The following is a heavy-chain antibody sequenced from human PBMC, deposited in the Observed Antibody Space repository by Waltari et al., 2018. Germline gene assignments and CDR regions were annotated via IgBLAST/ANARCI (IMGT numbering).Heavy chain of an antibody. V-gene: IGHV3-21*01. J-gene: IGHJ5*02. Sequence: EVQLLESGGGLVQPGGSLRLSCAASGFTFSSYSMNWVRQAPGKGLEWVSSISSGSTYIYYADSVKGRFTISRDDAKNSLFLQMNSLRDEDTAVYYCGRDWSGWDTWGQGTLVTVSS. CDR3: GRDWSGWDT. D-gene: IGHD3-3*01. CDR1: GFTFSSYS. CDR2: ISSGSTYI.